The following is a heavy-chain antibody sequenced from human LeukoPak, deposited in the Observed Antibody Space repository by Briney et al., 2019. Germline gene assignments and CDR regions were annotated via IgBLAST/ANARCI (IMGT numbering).Heavy chain of an antibody. D-gene: IGHD3-10*01. CDR1: GGSISSSSYY. V-gene: IGHV4-39*07. Sequence: SETLSLTCTVSGGSISSSSYYWGWIRQPPGKGLEWIGSIYYSGSTYYNPSLKSRVTISVDTSKNQFSLKLSSVTAADTAVYYCARDLGEVRAKWGMDVWGQGTTVTVSS. CDR2: IYYSGST. CDR3: ARDLGEVRAKWGMDV. J-gene: IGHJ6*02.